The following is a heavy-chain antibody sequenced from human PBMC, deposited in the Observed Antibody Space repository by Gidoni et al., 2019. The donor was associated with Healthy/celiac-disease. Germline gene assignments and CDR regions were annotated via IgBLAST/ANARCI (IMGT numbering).Heavy chain of an antibody. V-gene: IGHV4-59*01. CDR3: ARGLEWELLGSHHLAFDY. J-gene: IGHJ4*02. CDR2: IYYSGST. D-gene: IGHD1-26*01. CDR1: GGSISSYY. Sequence: QVQLQESGPGLVKPSETLSLTCTVSGGSISSYYWSWIRQPPGKGLEWIGYIYYSGSTNYNPSLKSRVTISVDTSKNQFSLKLSSVTAADTAVYYCARGLEWELLGSHHLAFDYWGQGTLVTVSS.